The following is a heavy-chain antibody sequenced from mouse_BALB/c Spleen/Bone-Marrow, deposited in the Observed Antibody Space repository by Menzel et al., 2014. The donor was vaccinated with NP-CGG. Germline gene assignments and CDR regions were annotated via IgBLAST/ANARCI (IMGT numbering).Heavy chain of an antibody. CDR2: ILPGRGST. CDR1: GYTFSSYW. V-gene: IGHV1-9*01. D-gene: IGHD1-1*01. J-gene: IGHJ4*01. CDR3: ARWDTTAMDY. Sequence: VQLQQSGAELMKPGASVKISCKATGYTFSSYWIEWVKQRPGHGLEWIGEILPGRGSTNYNEKFKGKATFTSDTSSNTAYMQLSSLTSEHSAVYYCARWDTTAMDYWGQGTSVTVSS.